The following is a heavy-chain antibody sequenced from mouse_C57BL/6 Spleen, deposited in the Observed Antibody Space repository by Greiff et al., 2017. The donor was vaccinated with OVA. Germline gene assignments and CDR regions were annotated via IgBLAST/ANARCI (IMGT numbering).Heavy chain of an antibody. CDR1: GYTFTDYY. V-gene: IGHV1-26*01. Sequence: EVQLQQSGPELVKPGASVKISCKASGYTFTDYYMNWVKQSHGKSLEWIGDINPNNGGTSYNQKFKGKATLTVDKSSSTAYMALRSLTSEDSAVYYCARWNYGSAYWGQGTLVTVSA. D-gene: IGHD1-1*01. CDR3: ARWNYGSAY. J-gene: IGHJ3*01. CDR2: INPNNGGT.